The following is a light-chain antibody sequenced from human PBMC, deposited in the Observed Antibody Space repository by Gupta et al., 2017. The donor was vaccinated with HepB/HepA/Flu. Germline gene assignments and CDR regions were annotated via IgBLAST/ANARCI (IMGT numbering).Light chain of an antibody. CDR3: HHYNSYSYT. CDR1: QSIHTW. V-gene: IGKV1-5*03. Sequence: ESQMTQAPSTLSASVGDRVTISCRASQSIHTWLAWYQQKPGKAPTLLIYRASSLKSGVPSRFSGSGSGTEFTLTISSLQPDDFATYYCHHYNSYSYTFGQGTKLEIK. CDR2: RAS. J-gene: IGKJ2*01.